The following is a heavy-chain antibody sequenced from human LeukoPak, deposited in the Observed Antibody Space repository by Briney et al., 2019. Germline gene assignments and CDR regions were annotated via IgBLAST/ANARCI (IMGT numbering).Heavy chain of an antibody. V-gene: IGHV4-34*01. CDR1: GGSFSGYY. CDR2: INHSGST. D-gene: IGHD4-17*01. CDR3: ARGHDYGVAWFQH. Sequence: PSETLSLTCAVYGGSFSGYYWSWIRQPPGKGLEWIGEINHSGSTNYNPSLKSRVTISVDTSKNQFSLKLSSVTAADTAVYYCARGHDYGVAWFQHWGHGTLVTVSS. J-gene: IGHJ1*01.